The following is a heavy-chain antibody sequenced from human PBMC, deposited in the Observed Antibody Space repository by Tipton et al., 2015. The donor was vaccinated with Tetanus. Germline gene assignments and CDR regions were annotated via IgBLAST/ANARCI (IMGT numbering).Heavy chain of an antibody. V-gene: IGHV4-59*02. CDR1: GVSVRSYY. CDR3: ARANNEFPKKGPFDS. J-gene: IGHJ4*02. D-gene: IGHD1-1*01. CDR2: VIYDGTS. Sequence: TLSLTCTVSGVSVRSYYWSWIRQSPDKGLEWLGDVIYDGTSYYNPSLNSRVKISLDTSMNQVSLRLTSVTAADTAVYYCARANNEFPKKGPFDSWGQGSLVIVSS.